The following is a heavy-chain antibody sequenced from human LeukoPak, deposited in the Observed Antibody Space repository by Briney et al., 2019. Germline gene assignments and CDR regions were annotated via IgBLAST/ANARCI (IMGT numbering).Heavy chain of an antibody. Sequence: PGRSLRLSCAASGFTFSNDGMHWVRQAPGKGREWVAIIWHDGSKKYYADSVLGRFTISRDNSRNTLYLQMNSLRAEDTAIYYCASEFYYDSGYWGQGTLVTVSS. CDR2: IWHDGSKK. V-gene: IGHV3-33*01. D-gene: IGHD3-22*01. CDR1: GFTFSNDG. CDR3: ASEFYYDSGY. J-gene: IGHJ4*02.